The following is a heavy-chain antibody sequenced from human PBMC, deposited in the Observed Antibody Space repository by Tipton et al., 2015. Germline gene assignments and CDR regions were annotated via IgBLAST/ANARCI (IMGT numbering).Heavy chain of an antibody. CDR3: AREIVGATDAFDI. CDR2: IYYSGST. J-gene: IGHJ3*02. D-gene: IGHD1-26*01. V-gene: IGHV4-59*01. CDR1: GGSFSDYY. Sequence: TLSLTCTVSGGSFSDYYWSWIRQSPGEGLEWIGYIYYSGSTNYNPSLRSRVAMSMDTSKNQFSLKLSSVIAADTAVYYCAREIVGATDAFDIWGQGTMVTVSS.